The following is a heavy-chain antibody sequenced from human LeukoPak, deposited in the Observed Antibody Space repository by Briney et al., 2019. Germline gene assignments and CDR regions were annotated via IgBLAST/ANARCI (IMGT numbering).Heavy chain of an antibody. CDR2: MNPNSGNT. V-gene: IGHV1-8*01. CDR3: ARDWPYYYDSSGYPPFDY. J-gene: IGHJ4*02. D-gene: IGHD3-22*01. CDR1: GYTFTSYD. Sequence: ASVKVSCKASGYTFTSYDINWVRQATGQGLEWMGWMNPNSGNTGYAQKFQGRVTMTRNTSISTAYMELSSLRSEDTAVYYCARDWPYYYDSSGYPPFDYWGQGTLVTVSS.